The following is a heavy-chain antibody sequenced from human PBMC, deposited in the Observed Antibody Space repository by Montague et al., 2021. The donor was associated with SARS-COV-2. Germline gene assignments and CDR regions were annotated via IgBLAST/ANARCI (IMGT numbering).Heavy chain of an antibody. Sequence: TLSLTCTVSGGSISSGSYYWSWLRQPAGKGLEWIGRIYTSGSTNYNPSLKSRVTISVDTSKNQFSLKLRSVTAADTAVYYCARVPPYYYDSSGYYSGAFDIWGQGTMVTVSS. CDR2: IYTSGST. D-gene: IGHD3-22*01. V-gene: IGHV4-61*02. CDR1: GGSISSGSYY. J-gene: IGHJ3*02. CDR3: ARVPPYYYDSSGYYSGAFDI.